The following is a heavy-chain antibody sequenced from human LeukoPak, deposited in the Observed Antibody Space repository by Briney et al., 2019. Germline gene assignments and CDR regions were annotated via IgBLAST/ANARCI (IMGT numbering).Heavy chain of an antibody. D-gene: IGHD3-22*01. Sequence: SETLSLTCTVSGGSISSGSYYWSWLRQPAGKGLEWIGRIYTSGSTNYNPSLKSRVTISVDTSKNQFSLKLSSVTAADTAVYYCARGSSGFNWFDPWGQGTLVTVSS. V-gene: IGHV4-61*02. CDR1: GGSISSGSYY. CDR2: IYTSGST. J-gene: IGHJ5*02. CDR3: ARGSSGFNWFDP.